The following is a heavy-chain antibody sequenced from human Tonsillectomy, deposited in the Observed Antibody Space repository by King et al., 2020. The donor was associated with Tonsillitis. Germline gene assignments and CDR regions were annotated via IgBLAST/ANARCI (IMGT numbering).Heavy chain of an antibody. Sequence: VQLVQSGGGLVQPGGSLRLSCAASGFTFSSYAMSWVRQAPGKGLEWVSSISGSGGSKYYADTVKGRFTISRDNSKNKLYLQMNSLRAEDTAVYYCVKDLHSSGSQPGYWGQGTLVTVSS. D-gene: IGHD3-22*01. J-gene: IGHJ4*02. CDR3: VKDLHSSGSQPGY. CDR1: GFTFSSYA. CDR2: ISGSGGSK. V-gene: IGHV3-23*04.